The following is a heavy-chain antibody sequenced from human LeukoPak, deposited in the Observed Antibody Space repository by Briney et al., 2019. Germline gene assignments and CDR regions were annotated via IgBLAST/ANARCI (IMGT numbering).Heavy chain of an antibody. CDR3: AKDLRSFGVVIKGLDP. D-gene: IGHD3-3*01. J-gene: IGHJ5*02. CDR1: GFTVSSNY. CDR2: IYSGGST. V-gene: IGHV3-53*05. Sequence: GGSLRLSCAASGFTVSSNYMSWVRQAPGKGLEWVSVIYSGGSTYYADSVKGRFTISRDNSKNTLYLQMNSLRAEDTAVYYCAKDLRSFGVVIKGLDPWGQGTLVTVSS.